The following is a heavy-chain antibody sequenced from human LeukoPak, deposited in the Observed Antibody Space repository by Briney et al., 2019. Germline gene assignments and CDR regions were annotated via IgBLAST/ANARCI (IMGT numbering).Heavy chain of an antibody. CDR1: GGSISSYY. J-gene: IGHJ4*02. CDR3: ARVASGYYAYYFDY. V-gene: IGHV4-4*07. CDR2: IYTSGST. D-gene: IGHD3-3*01. Sequence: SETLSLTCTVSGGSISSYYWSWIRQPAGRGLEWIGRIYTSGSTNYNPSLKSRVTMSVDTSKNLFSLKVNSVTAADTAVYFCARVASGYYAYYFDYWGQGTLVTVSS.